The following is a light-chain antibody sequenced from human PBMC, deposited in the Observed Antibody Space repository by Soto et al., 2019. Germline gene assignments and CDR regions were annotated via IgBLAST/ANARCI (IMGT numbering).Light chain of an antibody. CDR3: QQYYSYPLT. CDR2: AAS. V-gene: IGKV1-5*01. Sequence: IRMTQSPSTLSASVGDRVTITCRASQSISSSLAWYQQRPGKAPKLLIYAASTLQSGVPSRFSGSGSGTDFTLTISCLQSEDFATYYCQQYYSYPLTFGQGTRLGI. J-gene: IGKJ5*01. CDR1: QSISSS.